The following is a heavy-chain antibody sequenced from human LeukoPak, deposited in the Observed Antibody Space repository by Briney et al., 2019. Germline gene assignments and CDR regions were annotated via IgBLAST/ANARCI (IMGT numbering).Heavy chain of an antibody. V-gene: IGHV3-7*01. Sequence: PGGSLRLSCAASGFTFSNYWMTWVRQAPGKGLEWVANIKKDGSEKNYVDSVKGRFTISRDNAKNSLYLQMNSLRAEDTAVYYCARGGGCWGQGTLVTVSS. CDR2: IKKDGSEK. D-gene: IGHD6-19*01. CDR3: ARGGGC. CDR1: GFTFSNYW. J-gene: IGHJ4*02.